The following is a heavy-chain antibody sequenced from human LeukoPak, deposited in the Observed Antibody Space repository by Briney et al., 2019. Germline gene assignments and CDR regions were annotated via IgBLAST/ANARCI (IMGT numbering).Heavy chain of an antibody. CDR2: IYHSGST. CDR3: ARQMVMDHILWFDP. CDR1: GGSISSGGYS. D-gene: IGHD3-22*01. J-gene: IGHJ5*02. V-gene: IGHV4-30-2*03. Sequence: PSENLSLTCAVSGGSISSGGYSWSWIRQPPGKGLEWIGYIYHSGSTYYNPSLKSRVTISVDTSKNQFSLKLSSVTAADTAVYYCARQMVMDHILWFDPWGQGTLVTVSS.